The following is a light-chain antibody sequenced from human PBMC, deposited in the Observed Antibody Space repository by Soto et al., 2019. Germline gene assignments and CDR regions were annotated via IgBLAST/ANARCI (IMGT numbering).Light chain of an antibody. CDR1: QSVSNS. V-gene: IGKV3-11*01. J-gene: IGKJ4*01. CDR2: EAS. CDR3: QQVNNWPLT. Sequence: EIVLTQSPATLPLSPGERATLSCRASQSVSNSVAWYQQKPGQAPRLLIFEASNRASGIPARFSGSGSGTDFTLTISSLEPEDFAVYFCQQVNNWPLTFGGGTKVEIK.